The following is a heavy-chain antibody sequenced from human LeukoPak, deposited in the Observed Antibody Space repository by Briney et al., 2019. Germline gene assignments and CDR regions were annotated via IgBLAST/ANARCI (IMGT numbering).Heavy chain of an antibody. V-gene: IGHV4-59*01. Sequence: PSETLSLTCTVSGGSISSNYWSWIRQPPGKGLEWIGYIYSSGSTNYNPSLKSRVTMSVDTSKNQFSLKLTSVTAADTAVYYCVRAFWSGYYYVFDYWGQGTLVTVSS. CDR3: VRAFWSGYYYVFDY. D-gene: IGHD3-3*01. CDR2: IYSSGST. J-gene: IGHJ4*02. CDR1: GGSISSNY.